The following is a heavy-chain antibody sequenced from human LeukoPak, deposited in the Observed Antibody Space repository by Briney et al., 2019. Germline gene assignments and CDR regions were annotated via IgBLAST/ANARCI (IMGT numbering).Heavy chain of an antibody. D-gene: IGHD2/OR15-2a*01. J-gene: IGHJ5*02. Sequence: GASVKVFCKASGYTFTSYDISWVRQAPGQGLEWMGWISAYNDNTNYAQKLQGRVTMTTDTSTSTAYMELRSLRSDDTAVYYCAILVAGTRFDPWGQGTLVTVSS. CDR1: GYTFTSYD. CDR3: AILVAGTRFDP. V-gene: IGHV1-18*01. CDR2: ISAYNDNT.